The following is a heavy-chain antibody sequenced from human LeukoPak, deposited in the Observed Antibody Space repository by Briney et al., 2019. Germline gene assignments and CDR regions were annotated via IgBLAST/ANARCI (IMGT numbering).Heavy chain of an antibody. CDR2: IYYSGST. V-gene: IGHV4-59*08. D-gene: IGHD2-2*01. CDR1: GGSISSYY. J-gene: IGHJ5*02. CDR3: ARHSADCTGTSCYLFDP. Sequence: SETPSLTCTVSGGSISSYYWSWIRQPPGKGLEWIGYIYYSGSTNYNPSLESRVTISVDTSKNQFSLKLRTVTAADTAVYYCARHSADCTGTSCYLFDPWGQGTLVTVSS.